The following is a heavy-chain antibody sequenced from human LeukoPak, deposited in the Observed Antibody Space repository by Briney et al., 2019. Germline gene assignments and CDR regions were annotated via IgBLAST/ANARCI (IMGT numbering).Heavy chain of an antibody. CDR1: GFTFSNAW. J-gene: IGHJ4*02. V-gene: IGHV3-74*03. D-gene: IGHD1-1*01. CDR2: INERGTDS. Sequence: GGSLRLSCAASGFTFSNAWMNWVRQPPGMGLVWVSRINERGTDSMYAESVKGRFTISRDNAKNTVYLQMNSLRAEDTAVYYCVRDETLWTLDWWGQGTLVSVSS. CDR3: VRDETLWTLDW.